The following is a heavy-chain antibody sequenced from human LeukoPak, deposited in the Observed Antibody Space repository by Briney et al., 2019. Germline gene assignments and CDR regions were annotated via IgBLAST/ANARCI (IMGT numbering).Heavy chain of an antibody. CDR2: INHSGST. Sequence: PSETLSLNCSVYGGSFSGYYWSWIRQPPGKGLEWMGEINHSGSTNSNPSLRSVFTISVDSSNNQFSLKLSSVTAATAAFYCAARDRLRSAIDYWGQGTLVPV. V-gene: IGHV4-34*01. CDR3: ARDRLRSAIDY. CDR1: GGSFSGYY. J-gene: IGHJ4*02. D-gene: IGHD4-17*01.